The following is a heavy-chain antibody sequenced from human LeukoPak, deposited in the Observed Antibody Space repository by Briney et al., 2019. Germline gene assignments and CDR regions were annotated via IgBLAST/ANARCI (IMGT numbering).Heavy chain of an antibody. J-gene: IGHJ4*02. CDR2: IYHSGST. D-gene: IGHD3-10*01. V-gene: IGHV4-30-2*01. CDR1: GGSISSGGYS. Sequence: SETLSLTCAVSGGSISSGGYSWSWIRQPPGRGLECIGYIYHSGSTYYNPSLKSRVTISVDRSKNQFSLKLSSVTAADTAVYYCARSSGNYFDYWGQGTLVTVSS. CDR3: ARSSGNYFDY.